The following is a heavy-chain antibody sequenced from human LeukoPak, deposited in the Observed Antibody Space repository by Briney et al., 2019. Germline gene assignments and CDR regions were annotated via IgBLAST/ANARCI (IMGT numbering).Heavy chain of an antibody. Sequence: GGSLRLSCAASGFTFSSYSMNWVRQAPGKGLEWVSSISSSSSYIYYADSVKGRFTISRDNAKNSLYLQMNSLRAEDTAVYYCARDRGYCSGGTCYALWDYWGQGTLVTVSS. CDR2: ISSSSSYI. CDR1: GFTFSSYS. J-gene: IGHJ4*02. CDR3: ARDRGYCSGGTCYALWDY. D-gene: IGHD2-15*01. V-gene: IGHV3-21*01.